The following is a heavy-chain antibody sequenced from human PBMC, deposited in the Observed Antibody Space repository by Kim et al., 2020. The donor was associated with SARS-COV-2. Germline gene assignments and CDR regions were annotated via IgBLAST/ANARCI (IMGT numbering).Heavy chain of an antibody. J-gene: IGHJ5*02. Sequence: ASVKVSCKASGYTLSGYYIHWVRQAPGQGPEWMGWINPNSGGTNYAQKFQGRVTMTRDTSTSTAYMELSRLISDDTAVYYCARGDSSGSYFPRGWFDPWGPGTLVSVSS. CDR2: INPNSGGT. CDR3: ARGDSSGSYFPRGWFDP. CDR1: GYTLSGYY. V-gene: IGHV1-2*02. D-gene: IGHD3-10*01.